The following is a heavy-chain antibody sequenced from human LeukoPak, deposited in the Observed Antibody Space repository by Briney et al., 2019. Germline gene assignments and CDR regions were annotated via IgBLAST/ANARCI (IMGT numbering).Heavy chain of an antibody. V-gene: IGHV1-18*01. CDR1: GYTFTSYG. CDR2: ISAYNGNT. Sequence: ASVKVSCKASGYTFTSYGISWVRQAPGQGLEWMGWISAYNGNTNYAQKLQGRVTMTTDTSTSTAYMELRSLRSDDTAVYYCARLSGLSTTVVPWDYWGQGTLVTVSS. CDR3: ARLSGLSTTVVPWDY. D-gene: IGHD4-23*01. J-gene: IGHJ4*02.